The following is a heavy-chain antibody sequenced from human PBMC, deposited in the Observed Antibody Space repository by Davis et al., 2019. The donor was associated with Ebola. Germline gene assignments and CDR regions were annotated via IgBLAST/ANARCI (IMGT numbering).Heavy chain of an antibody. Sequence: AASVKVSCKASGGTFSSYTISWVRQAPGQGLEWMGIINPSGGSTSYAQKFQGRVTMTRDTSTSTAYMELSSLRSEDTAVYYCAMGAITIFGVLIPDAWGQGTTVTVSS. CDR1: GGTFSSYT. D-gene: IGHD3-3*01. V-gene: IGHV1-46*01. J-gene: IGHJ6*02. CDR3: AMGAITIFGVLIPDA. CDR2: INPSGGST.